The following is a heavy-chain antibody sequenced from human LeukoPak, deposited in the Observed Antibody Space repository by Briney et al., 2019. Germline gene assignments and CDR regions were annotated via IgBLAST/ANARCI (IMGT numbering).Heavy chain of an antibody. V-gene: IGHV4-31*03. CDR3: ARVPDYSDYEGNFDY. CDR2: IYYSGST. J-gene: IGHJ4*02. CDR1: GGSISSGGYY. D-gene: IGHD4-11*01. Sequence: PSETLSLTCTVSGGSISSGGYYWSWIRQHPGKGLEWIGYIYYSGSTYYNPSLKSRVTISVDTSKNQFSLKLSSVTAADTAVYYCARVPDYSDYEGNFDYWGQGTLVTVSS.